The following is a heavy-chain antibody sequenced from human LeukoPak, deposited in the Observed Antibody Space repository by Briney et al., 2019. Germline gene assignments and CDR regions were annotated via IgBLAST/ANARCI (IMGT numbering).Heavy chain of an antibody. V-gene: IGHV1-69*01. Sequence: SVKVSCKASGGTFSSYAISWVRQAPGQGLEWMGGIIPIFGTANYAQKFQGRVTITADESTSTAYMELSSLGSEDTAVYYCARALWSGYHMVRHLDYWGQGTLVTVSS. CDR2: IIPIFGTA. D-gene: IGHD3-3*01. J-gene: IGHJ4*02. CDR1: GGTFSSYA. CDR3: ARALWSGYHMVRHLDY.